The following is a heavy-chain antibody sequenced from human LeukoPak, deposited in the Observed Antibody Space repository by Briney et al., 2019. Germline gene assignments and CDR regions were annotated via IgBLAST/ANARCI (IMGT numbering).Heavy chain of an antibody. CDR1: GFTFSSYA. CDR2: ISGSGGST. J-gene: IGHJ4*02. CDR3: AKVPEGEYSYGILDY. V-gene: IGHV3-23*01. Sequence: PGGSLRLSCAASGFTFSSYAMSWVRQARGKGLEWVSAISGSGGSTYYADSVKGRFTISRDNSKNTLYLQMNSLRAEDTAVYYCAKVPEGEYSYGILDYWGQGTLVTVSS. D-gene: IGHD5-18*01.